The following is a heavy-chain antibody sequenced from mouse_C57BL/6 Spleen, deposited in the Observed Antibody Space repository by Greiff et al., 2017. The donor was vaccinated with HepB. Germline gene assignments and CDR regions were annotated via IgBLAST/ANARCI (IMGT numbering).Heavy chain of an antibody. Sequence: EVQLVESGGGLVQPGGSLKLSCAASGFTFSDYYMYWVRQTPEKRLEWVAYISNGGGSTYYPDTVKGRFTLSRDNAKNTLYLQMSRLKSEDTAMYYCARGDITTVEGYAMDYWGQGTSVTVSS. CDR1: GFTFSDYY. D-gene: IGHD1-1*01. J-gene: IGHJ4*01. V-gene: IGHV5-12*01. CDR2: ISNGGGST. CDR3: ARGDITTVEGYAMDY.